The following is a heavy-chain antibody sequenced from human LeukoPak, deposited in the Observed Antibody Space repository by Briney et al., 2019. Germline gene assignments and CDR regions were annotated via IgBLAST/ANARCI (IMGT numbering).Heavy chain of an antibody. CDR1: GGSISSSSYY. V-gene: IGHV4-39*01. D-gene: IGHD1-26*01. Sequence: SETLSLTCTVSGGSISSSSYYWGWIRQPPGKGLEWIGSIYYSGSTYYSPSLKSRVTISVDTSKNQFSLKLNSVTAADTAVFYCARLGVGATWGFDYWGQGTLVTVSS. CDR3: ARLGVGATWGFDY. J-gene: IGHJ4*02. CDR2: IYYSGST.